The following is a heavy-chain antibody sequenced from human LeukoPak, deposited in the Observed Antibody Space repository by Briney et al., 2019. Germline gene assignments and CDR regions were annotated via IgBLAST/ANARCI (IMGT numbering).Heavy chain of an antibody. CDR2: ISGIGDTL. Sequence: GGSLRLSCVASGFSFSINAMIWVRQAPGKGLEWVSGISGIGDTLFYSDPVKGRFTISRDNSKNTVYLQMNSLRVEDSAVYYCAKKNGGGWPTIFFDYWGQGILVTVSS. V-gene: IGHV3-23*01. D-gene: IGHD6-19*01. CDR3: AKKNGGGWPTIFFDY. CDR1: GFSFSINA. J-gene: IGHJ4*02.